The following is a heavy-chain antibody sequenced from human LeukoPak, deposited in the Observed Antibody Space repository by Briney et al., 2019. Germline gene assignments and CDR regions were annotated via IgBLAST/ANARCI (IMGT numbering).Heavy chain of an antibody. CDR3: ANGYCSSTSCYLGDY. D-gene: IGHD2-2*03. V-gene: IGHV3-9*01. Sequence: GGSLRLSCAASGFTFDDYAMHWVRQAPGKGLEWVSGISWNSGSIGYAVSVKGRFTISRDNAKNSLYLQMNSLRAEDTALYYCANGYCSSTSCYLGDYWGQGTLVTVSS. J-gene: IGHJ4*02. CDR1: GFTFDDYA. CDR2: ISWNSGSI.